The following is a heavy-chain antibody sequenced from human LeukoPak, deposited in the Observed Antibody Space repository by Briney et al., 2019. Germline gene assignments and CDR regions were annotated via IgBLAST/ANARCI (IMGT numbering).Heavy chain of an antibody. CDR2: IYYSGST. Sequence: SETLSLTCTVSGGSISSGGYYWSWIRQHPGKGLEWIGYIYYSGSTYYNPSLKSRVTISVDTSKNQFPLKLSSVTAADTAVYYCARWNSYGFGYWGQGTLVTVSS. D-gene: IGHD5-18*01. V-gene: IGHV4-31*03. CDR3: ARWNSYGFGY. CDR1: GGSISSGGYY. J-gene: IGHJ4*02.